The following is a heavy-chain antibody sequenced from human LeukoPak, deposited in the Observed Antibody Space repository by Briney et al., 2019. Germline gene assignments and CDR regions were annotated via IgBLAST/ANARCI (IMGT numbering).Heavy chain of an antibody. CDR3: ARGFGAEMGAFDI. J-gene: IGHJ3*02. CDR1: WFTFRRYG. CDR2: IWYDGSNS. Sequence: HAGRSLSFSCAASWFTFRRYGMHWARQAPGKGVEWVADIWYDGSNSIYADSVKGRSTLSRDNPKNTIYLQMNSLRGEDTAVYYCARGFGAEMGAFDIWGQGTMVTVSS. V-gene: IGHV3-33*01. D-gene: IGHD3-10*01.